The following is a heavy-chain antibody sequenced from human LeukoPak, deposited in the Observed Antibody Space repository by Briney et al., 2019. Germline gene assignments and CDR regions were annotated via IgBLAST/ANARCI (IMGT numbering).Heavy chain of an antibody. D-gene: IGHD2-21*01. J-gene: IGHJ5*02. CDR1: GFTFSSYA. CDR3: AKGGLCGGDCYSRWFDP. Sequence: GSLRLSCAASGFTFSSYAMSWVRQAPGKGLEWVSAISGSGGSTYYADSVKGRFTISRDNSKNTLYLQMNSLRAEDTAVYYCAKGGLCGGDCYSRWFDPWGQGTLVTVSS. CDR2: ISGSGGST. V-gene: IGHV3-23*01.